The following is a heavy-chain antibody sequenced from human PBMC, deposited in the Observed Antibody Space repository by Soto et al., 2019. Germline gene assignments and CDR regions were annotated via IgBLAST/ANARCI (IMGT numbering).Heavy chain of an antibody. CDR1: GFTFSSYA. V-gene: IGHV3-23*01. Sequence: GGSLRLSCAASGFTFSSYAMSWVRQAPGKGLEWVSAISGSGGSTYYADSVKGRFTISRDNSKNTLYLQMNSLRAEDTAVYYCAKTRSYYGSGSLTHDAFDIWGQGTMVTVSS. D-gene: IGHD3-10*01. CDR3: AKTRSYYGSGSLTHDAFDI. CDR2: ISGSGGST. J-gene: IGHJ3*02.